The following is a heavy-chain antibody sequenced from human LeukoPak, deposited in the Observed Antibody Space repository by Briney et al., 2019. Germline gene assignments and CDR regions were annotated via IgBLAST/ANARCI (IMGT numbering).Heavy chain of an antibody. CDR1: GGTFSSYA. J-gene: IGHJ3*02. Sequence: SVKVSCKASGGTFSSYAISWVRQAPGQGLEWMGRIIPILGIANYAQKFQGRVTITADKSTSTAYMELSSLRSEDAAVYYCARGGSSSSDAFDIWGQGTMVTVSS. CDR2: IIPILGIA. D-gene: IGHD6-13*01. CDR3: ARGGSSSSDAFDI. V-gene: IGHV1-69*04.